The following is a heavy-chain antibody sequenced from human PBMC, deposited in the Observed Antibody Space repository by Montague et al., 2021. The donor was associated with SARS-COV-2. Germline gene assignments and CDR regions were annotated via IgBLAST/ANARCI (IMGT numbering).Heavy chain of an antibody. D-gene: IGHD4-17*01. V-gene: IGHV4-39*01. Sequence: SETLSLTCTVSGGSVSSSNDYWSWLRHPPGLELDWIANFYYSGNSYSSLSIKRPITISVDTSNNQFSLTLVSVTDAATAVYYCARGPKMSGELADYWGQGTLVTVSS. CDR1: GGSVSSSNDY. CDR3: ARGPKMSGELADY. J-gene: IGHJ4*02. CDR2: FYYSGNS.